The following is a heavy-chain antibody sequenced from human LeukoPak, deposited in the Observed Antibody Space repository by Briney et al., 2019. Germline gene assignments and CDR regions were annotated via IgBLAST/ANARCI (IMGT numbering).Heavy chain of an antibody. CDR3: ARARYCSGGSCYKRGGNWFDP. CDR1: GYTFTGYY. J-gene: IGHJ5*02. Sequence: ASVKVSCKASGYTFTGYYMHWVRQAPGQGLEWMGWINPNSGGTNYAQKFQGRVTMTRDTSISTAYMELSRLRSDDTAVYYCARARYCSGGSCYKRGGNWFDPWGQGTLVTVSS. V-gene: IGHV1-2*02. D-gene: IGHD2-15*01. CDR2: INPNSGGT.